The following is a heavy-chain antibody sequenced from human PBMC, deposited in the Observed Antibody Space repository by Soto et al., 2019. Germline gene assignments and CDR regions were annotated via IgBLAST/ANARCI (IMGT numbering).Heavy chain of an antibody. CDR3: AKGGLRGAYYFDY. Sequence: GGSLRLSCAASGFTFNKYGMQWVRQAPGKGLEWVAVISYDGTTKYHADSVKGRFTISRDNAKNTLFLQMDSLRAEDTAVYYCAKGGLRGAYYFDYWGQGIPVTVSS. D-gene: IGHD3-10*01. CDR1: GFTFNKYG. CDR2: ISYDGTTK. V-gene: IGHV3-30*18. J-gene: IGHJ4*02.